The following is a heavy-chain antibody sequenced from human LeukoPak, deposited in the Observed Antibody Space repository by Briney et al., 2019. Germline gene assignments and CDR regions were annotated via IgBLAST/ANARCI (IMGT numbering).Heavy chain of an antibody. J-gene: IGHJ6*03. V-gene: IGHV4-34*01. CDR1: GGPFSDYH. Sequence: PSETLSLTCAVYGGPFSDYHWNWIRQPPGKGLEWIGEINHSGTSTNYNPSLKSRVTISVDTSKNQFSLKLTSVSAADTAVYYCARRGNWANYHHYYYMDVWGKGTTVTISS. CDR3: ARRGNWANYHHYYYMDV. D-gene: IGHD7-27*01. CDR2: INHSGTST.